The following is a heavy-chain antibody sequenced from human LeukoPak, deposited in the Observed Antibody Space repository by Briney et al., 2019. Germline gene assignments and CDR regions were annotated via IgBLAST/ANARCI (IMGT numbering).Heavy chain of an antibody. CDR3: AKDRYSYAFEYFDS. Sequence: GRSLRLSCAASGFTFDDYAMHWVRQAPGKGLEWVSGISWNSGTIDYADSVKGRFTISRDNAKNSLYLQMNSLRAEDTAVYYCAKDRYSYAFEYFDSWGQGTLVTVSS. D-gene: IGHD5-18*01. CDR1: GFTFDDYA. CDR2: ISWNSGTI. J-gene: IGHJ4*02. V-gene: IGHV3-9*01.